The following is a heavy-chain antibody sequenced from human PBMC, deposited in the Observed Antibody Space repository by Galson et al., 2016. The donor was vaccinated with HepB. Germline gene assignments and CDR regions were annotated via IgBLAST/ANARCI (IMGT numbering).Heavy chain of an antibody. CDR3: AHTHWVRGDPYFDY. D-gene: IGHD3-10*01. V-gene: IGHV2-5*02. J-gene: IGHJ4*02. CDR1: GFSFSTTWG. CDR2: IYWDDDK. Sequence: PALVKPTQTLTLTCSCSGFSFSTTWGVSWIRQPPGKALEWLARIYWDDDKRYSPSLKTRLTITKDTSKNQVVLSMSNIDPVDTGTYYCAHTHWVRGDPYFDYWGQGVLVTVSS.